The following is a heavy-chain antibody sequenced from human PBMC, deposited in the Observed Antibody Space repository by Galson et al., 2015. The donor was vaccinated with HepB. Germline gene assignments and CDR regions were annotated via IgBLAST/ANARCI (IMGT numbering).Heavy chain of an antibody. CDR2: TPHDGDKN. J-gene: IGHJ4*02. CDR1: GFTFRSYA. Sequence: SLRLSCAASGFTFRSYAMAWVRQVAGKGLEWMAFTPHDGDKNYYADSVKGRFTISRDNSKSTLYVEMNNLRPDDTATYFCVTLMNRWQFAFDHWGQGTLVTVSS. D-gene: IGHD3-16*01. V-gene: IGHV3-30-3*01. CDR3: VTLMNRWQFAFDH.